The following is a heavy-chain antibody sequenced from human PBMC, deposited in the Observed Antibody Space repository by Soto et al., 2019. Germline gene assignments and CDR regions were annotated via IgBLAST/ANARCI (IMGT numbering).Heavy chain of an antibody. CDR1: GGTFSSYS. CDR2: IIPIFGTA. Sequence: SVKVSCKASGGTFSSYSISWVRQAPGQGLEWMGGIIPIFGTANYAQKFQGRVTITADESTSTAYMELSSLRSEDTAVYYCARDQQKTHWNILTGYPSPGTGGFDYWGQGTLVTVSS. J-gene: IGHJ4*02. V-gene: IGHV1-69*13. CDR3: ARDQQKTHWNILTGYPSPGTGGFDY. D-gene: IGHD3-9*01.